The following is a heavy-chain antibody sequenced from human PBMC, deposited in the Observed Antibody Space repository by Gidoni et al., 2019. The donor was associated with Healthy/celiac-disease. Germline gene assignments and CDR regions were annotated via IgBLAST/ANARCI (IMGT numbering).Heavy chain of an antibody. CDR3: ARDRIVGATSSFDY. V-gene: IGHV3-30*01. CDR1: GFTFSSYA. Sequence: QVQLVESGGGVVQPGRSRRTSCAASGFTFSSYAMHWVRQAPGKGLEWVAVISYDGITKYYADSVKCRFTISRDNSKNTLYLQMNSLRAEDTAVYYCARDRIVGATSSFDYWGQGTLVTVSS. D-gene: IGHD1-26*01. J-gene: IGHJ4*02. CDR2: ISYDGITK.